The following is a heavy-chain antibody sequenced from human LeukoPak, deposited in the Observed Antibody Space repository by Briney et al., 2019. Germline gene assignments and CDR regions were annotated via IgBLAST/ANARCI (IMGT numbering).Heavy chain of an antibody. D-gene: IGHD6-13*01. J-gene: IGHJ5*02. V-gene: IGHV1-8*01. CDR1: GYTFTSHD. Sequence: VASVKVSCKASGYTFTSHDINWVRQATGQGLEWMGWMNPNSGNTDYAHKFQGRVTMTRNTSISTAYMELSSLRSEETAVYYWTRGSRPMWYSSSRYNDWFDPWGQGTLVTVSS. CDR3: TRGSRPMWYSSSRYNDWFDP. CDR2: MNPNSGNT.